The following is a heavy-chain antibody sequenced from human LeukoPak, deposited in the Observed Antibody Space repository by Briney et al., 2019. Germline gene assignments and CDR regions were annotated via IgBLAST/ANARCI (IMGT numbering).Heavy chain of an antibody. CDR1: GFTFSDYY. V-gene: IGHV3-11*01. CDR2: ISSSGSTI. CDR3: ARSSIAARSYYYYYMDV. Sequence: GGSLRLSCAASGFTFSDYYMSWIRQAPGKGLEWVSYISSSGSTIYYADSVKGRFTISRDNAKNSLYLQMNSLRAEDTAVYYCARSSIAARSYYYYYMDVWGKGTTVTVSS. D-gene: IGHD6-6*01. J-gene: IGHJ6*03.